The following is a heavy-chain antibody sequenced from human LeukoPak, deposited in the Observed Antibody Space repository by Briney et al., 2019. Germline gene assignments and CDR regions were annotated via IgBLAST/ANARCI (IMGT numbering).Heavy chain of an antibody. CDR3: ARDRGYYDSSGYYSAFDI. J-gene: IGHJ3*02. CDR1: GYTFTGYY. V-gene: IGHV1-2*02. CDR2: INPNSGGT. Sequence: ASVKVSCKASGYTFTGYYMHWVRQAPGQGLEWMGWINPNSGGTNYAQKFQGRVTMTRDTSISTAYMELSRLRSDDTAVYYCARDRGYYDSSGYYSAFDIWGQGAMVTVSS. D-gene: IGHD3-22*01.